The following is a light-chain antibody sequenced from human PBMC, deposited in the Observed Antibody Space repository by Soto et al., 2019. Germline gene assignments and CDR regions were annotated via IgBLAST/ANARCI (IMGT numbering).Light chain of an antibody. Sequence: QSVLTQPASVSGSPGQSITISCTGTSSDVGGYNFVSWYQQHPGKAPKLMIYDVNNRPSGVSDRFSGSKSGNTASLTIFGLQAEDEADYYCSSYATSILEVFGTGTKVTVL. CDR3: SSYATSILEV. CDR1: SSDVGGYNF. V-gene: IGLV2-14*03. CDR2: DVN. J-gene: IGLJ1*01.